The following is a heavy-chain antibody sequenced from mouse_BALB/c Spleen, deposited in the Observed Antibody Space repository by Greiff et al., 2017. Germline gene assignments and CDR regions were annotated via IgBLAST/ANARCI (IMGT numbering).Heavy chain of an antibody. CDR1: GYTFTEYI. CDR3: ARHEVVWDGNYGGDAMDY. D-gene: IGHD2-1*01. CDR2: FYPGSGSI. J-gene: IGHJ4*01. V-gene: IGHV1-62-2*01. Sequence: QVQLQQSGAGLVKPGASVKLSCKASGYTFTEYIIHWVKQRSGQGLEWIGWFYPGSGSIKYNEKFKDKATLTADKSSSTVYMELSRLTSEDSAVYFCARHEVVWDGNYGGDAMDYWGQGTSVTVSS.